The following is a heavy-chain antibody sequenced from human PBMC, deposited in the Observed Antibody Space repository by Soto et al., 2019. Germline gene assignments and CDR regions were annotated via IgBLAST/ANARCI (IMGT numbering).Heavy chain of an antibody. D-gene: IGHD3-22*01. CDR2: IYHSGST. CDR3: ARDSSGYYIFDY. Sequence: SETLSLTCAVSGGSISSGGYSWSWIRQPPGKGLEWIGYIYHSGSTYYNPSLKSRVTISVDRSKNQFSLKLSSVTAADTAVYYCARDSSGYYIFDYWGQGTLVTVSS. V-gene: IGHV4-30-2*01. CDR1: GGSISSGGYS. J-gene: IGHJ4*02.